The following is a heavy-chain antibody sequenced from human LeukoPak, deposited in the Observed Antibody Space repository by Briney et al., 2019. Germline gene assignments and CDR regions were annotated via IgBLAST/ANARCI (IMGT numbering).Heavy chain of an antibody. CDR2: ISAYNGNT. Sequence: ASVKVSCKASGYTFTSYGISWVRQAPGQGLEWMGWISAYNGNTNYAQKPQGRVTMTTDTSTSTAYMELRSLRSDDTAVYYCARDAYCSSTSCPAPFDYWGQGTLVTVSS. CDR1: GYTFTSYG. J-gene: IGHJ4*02. CDR3: ARDAYCSSTSCPAPFDY. V-gene: IGHV1-18*01. D-gene: IGHD2-2*01.